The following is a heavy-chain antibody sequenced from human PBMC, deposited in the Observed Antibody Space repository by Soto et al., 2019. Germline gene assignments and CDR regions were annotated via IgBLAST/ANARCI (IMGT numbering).Heavy chain of an antibody. V-gene: IGHV1-24*01. CDR3: ATSAYYYYGMDV. Sequence: ASVKVSCKVSGYTLTELSMHWVRQAPGKGLEWMGGFDPEDGETIYAQKFQGRVTMTEDTSTDTAYMELSSLRSEDTAVYYCATSAYYYYGMDVWGQGTTVTVSS. J-gene: IGHJ6*02. CDR1: GYTLTELS. CDR2: FDPEDGET.